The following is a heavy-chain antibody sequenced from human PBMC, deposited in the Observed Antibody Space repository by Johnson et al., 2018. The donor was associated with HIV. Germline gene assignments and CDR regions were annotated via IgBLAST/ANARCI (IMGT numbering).Heavy chain of an antibody. J-gene: IGHJ3*02. CDR2: ISSSGSSR. V-gene: IGHV3-11*04. Sequence: QVQLVESGGGLVKPGGSLIVSCEASGLTFSDYYMSWIRQAPGQGLEWVSYISSSGSSRYYADSVKGRFTISRDNAKNSLYLQMNSLRAEDTAVYYCARDGGNGYGNDAFDIWGQGTMVTVSS. CDR3: ARDGGNGYGNDAFDI. CDR1: GLTFSDYY. D-gene: IGHD5-12*01.